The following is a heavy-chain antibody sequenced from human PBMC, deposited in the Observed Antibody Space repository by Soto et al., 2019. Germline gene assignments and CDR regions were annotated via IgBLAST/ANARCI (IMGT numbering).Heavy chain of an antibody. CDR3: ARSDSSSWYSLYYYYGMDV. Sequence: PGGSLRLSCAASGFTFSSYAMHWVRQAPGKGLERVAVISYDGSNKYYADSVKGRFTISRDNSKNTLYLQMNSLRAEDTAVYYCARSDSSSWYSLYYYYGMDVWGQGTTVTVSS. D-gene: IGHD6-13*01. CDR2: ISYDGSNK. J-gene: IGHJ6*02. V-gene: IGHV3-30-3*01. CDR1: GFTFSSYA.